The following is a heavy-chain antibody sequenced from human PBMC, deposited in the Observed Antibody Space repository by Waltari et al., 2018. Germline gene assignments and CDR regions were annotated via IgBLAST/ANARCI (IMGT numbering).Heavy chain of an antibody. V-gene: IGHV3-48*03. D-gene: IGHD2-21*02. CDR2: ISSSAGII. Sequence: EVQLVESGGGLVQPGGSLSLSCSASGFTVSNYEMDWVRQAPGKGLEWISYISSSAGIIYYADSVEGRFTISRDNTKNSVYLQMNNLRVEDTALYYCAREGYGGDSDAFDIWGRGTMVTVSS. CDR3: AREGYGGDSDAFDI. CDR1: GFTVSNYE. J-gene: IGHJ3*02.